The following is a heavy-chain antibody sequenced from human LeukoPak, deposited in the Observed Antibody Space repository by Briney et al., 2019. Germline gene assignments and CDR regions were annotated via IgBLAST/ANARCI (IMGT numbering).Heavy chain of an antibody. Sequence: ASVKVSCKASGDTFTTYAINWVRQATGQGLEWMGWMNPNSGNTGYAQKFQGRVTITRNTSISTAYMELSSLRSEDTAVYYCARSGPIAAAGTGYYYYYMDVWGKGTTVTVSS. D-gene: IGHD6-13*01. V-gene: IGHV1-8*01. CDR3: ARSGPIAAAGTGYYYYYMDV. CDR1: GDTFTTYA. CDR2: MNPNSGNT. J-gene: IGHJ6*03.